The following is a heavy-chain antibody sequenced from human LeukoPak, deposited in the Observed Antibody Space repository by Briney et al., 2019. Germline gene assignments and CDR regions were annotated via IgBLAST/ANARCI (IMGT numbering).Heavy chain of an antibody. V-gene: IGHV1-8*02. Sequence: ASVKVSCKASGYTFTGYYMHWVRQAPGQGLEWMGWINPNSGNTGYAQKFQGRVTMTRNTSISTAYMELSSLRSEDTAVYYCARLRGPRRITIFGVMTASVTGIDYWGQGTLVTVSS. CDR3: ARLRGPRRITIFGVMTASVTGIDY. CDR1: GYTFTGYY. D-gene: IGHD3-3*01. CDR2: INPNSGNT. J-gene: IGHJ4*02.